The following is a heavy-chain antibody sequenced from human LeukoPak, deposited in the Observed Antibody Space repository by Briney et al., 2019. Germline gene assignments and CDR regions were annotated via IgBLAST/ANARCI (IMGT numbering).Heavy chain of an antibody. CDR1: GFTFSSYA. CDR2: ISYDGSNK. CDR3: ARDLKHIVVVTAILGNY. Sequence: GGSLRLSCAASGFTFSSYAIRWVRQAPGKGLEWVAVISYDGSNKYYADSVKGRFTISRDNSKNTLYLQMNSLRAEDTAVYYCARDLKHIVVVTAILGNYWGQGTLVTVSS. J-gene: IGHJ4*02. V-gene: IGHV3-30-3*01. D-gene: IGHD2-21*02.